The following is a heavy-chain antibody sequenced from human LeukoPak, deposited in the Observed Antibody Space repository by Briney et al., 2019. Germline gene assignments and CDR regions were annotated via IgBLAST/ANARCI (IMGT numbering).Heavy chain of an antibody. D-gene: IGHD2-2*01. J-gene: IGHJ4*02. CDR2: IVVGSGNT. V-gene: IGHV1-58*01. Sequence: SVKVSCKASGFTFTSSAVQWVRQARGQRLEWIGWIVVGSGNTNCAQKFQERVAITRDMSTSTAYMELSSLRSEDTAVYYCAALEVCSSTSCKGDYWGQGTLVTVSS. CDR3: AALEVCSSTSCKGDY. CDR1: GFTFTSSA.